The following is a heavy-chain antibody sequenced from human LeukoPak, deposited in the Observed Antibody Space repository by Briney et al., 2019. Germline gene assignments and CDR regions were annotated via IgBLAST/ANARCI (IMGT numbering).Heavy chain of an antibody. CDR1: GGSISSSSYY. CDR2: IYYSGST. Sequence: PSETLSLTCTVSGGSISSSSYYWGWIRQPPGKGLEWIASIYYSGSTYYNPSLKSRVTISVDTSKNQFSLKLSSVTAADTAVYYCASHGRAIQLWALFPFDLWGRGTLVTVPA. D-gene: IGHD5-18*01. J-gene: IGHJ2*01. V-gene: IGHV4-39*01. CDR3: ASHGRAIQLWALFPFDL.